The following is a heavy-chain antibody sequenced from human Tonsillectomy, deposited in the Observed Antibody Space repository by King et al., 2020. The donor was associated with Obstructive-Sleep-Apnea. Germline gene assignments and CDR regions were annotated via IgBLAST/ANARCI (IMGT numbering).Heavy chain of an antibody. J-gene: IGHJ4*02. CDR1: GGSISSTNW. V-gene: IGHV4-4*02. CDR3: ASGNSTSPGY. Sequence: VQLQESGPGLVKPSGTLSLTCAVSGGSISSTNWWSWVRQPPGKGLEWIGEIYHSGSTNYNPSLKNRVTISIDKSENQFSLKLTSMTAADTAVYYCASGNSTSPGYRGQGTLVTVSS. D-gene: IGHD2/OR15-2a*01. CDR2: IYHSGST.